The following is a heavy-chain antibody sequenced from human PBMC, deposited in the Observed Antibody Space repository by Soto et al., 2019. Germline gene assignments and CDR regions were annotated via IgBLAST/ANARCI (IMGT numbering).Heavy chain of an antibody. V-gene: IGHV3-15*01. CDR2: IKSKADGETK. CDR3: CVVKRLDQYSTSGYWFDP. CDR1: GFTFSRAW. D-gene: IGHD2-15*01. Sequence: PGGSLRLSCAASGFTFSRAWMSWVRQAPGKGLEWVGRIKSKADGETKDYGAPVRGRFTISRDDAKDTLYLQMNSLRIEDTAVYYCCVVKRLDQYSTSGYWFDPWGPGTLVTVSS. J-gene: IGHJ5*02.